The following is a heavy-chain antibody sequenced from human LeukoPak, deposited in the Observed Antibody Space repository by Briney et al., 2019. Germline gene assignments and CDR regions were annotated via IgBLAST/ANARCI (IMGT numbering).Heavy chain of an antibody. CDR1: GGSISSGGYY. D-gene: IGHD3-9*01. V-gene: IGHV4-31*03. CDR3: ARVSSLVLRYFDWLSEYWFDP. J-gene: IGHJ5*02. CDR2: IYYSGST. Sequence: SQTLSLICTVSGGSISSGGYYWSWIRQHPGKGLEWIGYIYYSGSTYYNPSLKSRVTISVDTSKNQFSLKLSSVTAADTAVYYCARVSSLVLRYFDWLSEYWFDPWGQGTLVTVSS.